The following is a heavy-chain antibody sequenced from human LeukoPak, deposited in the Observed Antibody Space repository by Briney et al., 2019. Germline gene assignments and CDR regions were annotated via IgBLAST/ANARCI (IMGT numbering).Heavy chain of an antibody. J-gene: IGHJ4*02. V-gene: IGHV1-18*01. CDR1: GYTFTSYG. Sequence: ASVKVSCKASGYTFTSYGISWVRQAPGQGLEWMGWISAYNGNTNYAQKLQGRVTMTTDTSTSTAYMELRSLKASDTAMYYCARLDLSGGPPDYWGQGTLVTVSS. CDR2: ISAYNGNT. CDR3: ARLDLSGGPPDY. D-gene: IGHD4-23*01.